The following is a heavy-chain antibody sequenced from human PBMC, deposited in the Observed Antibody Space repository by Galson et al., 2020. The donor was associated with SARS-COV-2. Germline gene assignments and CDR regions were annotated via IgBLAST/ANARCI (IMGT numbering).Heavy chain of an antibody. D-gene: IGHD3-16*01. V-gene: IGHV3-23*01. Sequence: GGSLRLSCAASGFSFSIYDMAWVRQSPGKGLEWLSAVSGSGDLTYYADSVQGRFTISRDNSMNTPQLQMNGLRVEDTAIYYCANWAPYFDLWGRGTLVTVSS. CDR3: ANWAPYFDL. CDR2: VSGSGDLT. J-gene: IGHJ2*01. CDR1: GFSFSIYD.